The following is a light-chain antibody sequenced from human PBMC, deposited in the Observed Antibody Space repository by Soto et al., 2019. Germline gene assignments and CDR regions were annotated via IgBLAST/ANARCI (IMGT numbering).Light chain of an antibody. V-gene: IGKV3-15*01. CDR3: QQYNNWPPIT. CDR1: QSVSSN. Sequence: EVVLIQSPATLSLSPVERATLSCRASQSVSSNLAWYQQKPGQAPRLLIYGASTRATGIPASFSGSGSGTEFTLTISSLQSEDFAVYYCQQYNNWPPITFGQGTRLEIK. J-gene: IGKJ5*01. CDR2: GAS.